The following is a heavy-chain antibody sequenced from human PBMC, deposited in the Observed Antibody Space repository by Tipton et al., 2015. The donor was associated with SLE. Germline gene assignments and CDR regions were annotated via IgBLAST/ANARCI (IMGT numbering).Heavy chain of an antibody. CDR1: GFPFSSYS. V-gene: IGHV3-21*01. D-gene: IGHD3-3*01. J-gene: IGHJ4*02. Sequence: GSLRLSCAASGFPFSSYSMNWVRQAPGKGLEWVSSISSSSSYIYYADSVKGRFTISRDNAKNSLYLQMNSLRAEDTAVYYCAREGGITIFGVALNLGYWGQGTLVTVSS. CDR3: AREGGITIFGVALNLGY. CDR2: ISSSSSYI.